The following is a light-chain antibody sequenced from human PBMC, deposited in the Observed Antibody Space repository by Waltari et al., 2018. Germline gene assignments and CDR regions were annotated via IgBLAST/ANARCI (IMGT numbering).Light chain of an antibody. CDR3: QQYNDYPFT. J-gene: IGKJ2*01. CDR2: DAS. Sequence: DIQMTQSPSTLSASVGDRVTITCRASQSISNWLAWYQQKPGQAPKFLIYDASSLESGVPSRVSGSGSGTEFTLTISSLQPDDFATYFCQQYNDYPFTFGQGTKLEVK. V-gene: IGKV1-5*01. CDR1: QSISNW.